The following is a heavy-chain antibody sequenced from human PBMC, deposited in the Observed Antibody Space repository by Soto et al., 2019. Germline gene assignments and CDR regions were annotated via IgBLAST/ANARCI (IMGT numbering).Heavy chain of an antibody. CDR3: ARDVTPRIQLWLLDY. D-gene: IGHD5-18*01. J-gene: IGHJ4*02. CDR2: ISYDGSNK. V-gene: IGHV3-30-3*01. CDR1: GFTFSSYA. Sequence: PGGTLRLSCAASGFTFSSYAMHWVRQAPGKGLEWVAVISYDGSNKYYADSVKGRFTSSRDNSKNTLYLQMNSLRAEDTAVYYCARDVTPRIQLWLLDYWGQGTLVTVSS.